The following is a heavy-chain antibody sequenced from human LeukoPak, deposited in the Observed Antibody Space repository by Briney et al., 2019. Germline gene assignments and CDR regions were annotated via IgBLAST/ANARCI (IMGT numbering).Heavy chain of an antibody. CDR2: LSSGSTYI. Sequence: PGGSLRLSCAASGFTFSSYTMNWARQAPGKGLEWVSSLSSGSTYIYYADSVKGRFTISRDNAKNSLYLQMNSLRAEDTAVYYCARDDRSSSSIDYWGQGTLVTVSS. D-gene: IGHD6-6*01. V-gene: IGHV3-21*01. CDR1: GFTFSSYT. J-gene: IGHJ4*02. CDR3: ARDDRSSSSIDY.